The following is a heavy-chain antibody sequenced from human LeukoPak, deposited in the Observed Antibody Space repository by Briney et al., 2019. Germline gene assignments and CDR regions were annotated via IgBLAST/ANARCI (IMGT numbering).Heavy chain of an antibody. Sequence: SETLSLTCAVYGGSFSGYYWSWIRQPPGKGLEWIGEINHSGSTNYNPSLKSRVTISVDTSKNQFSLKLSSVTAADTAVYYCARKKQSGSGGPDFDYWGQGTLVTVSS. J-gene: IGHJ4*02. CDR1: GGSFSGYY. CDR3: ARKKQSGSGGPDFDY. CDR2: INHSGST. V-gene: IGHV4-34*01. D-gene: IGHD6-19*01.